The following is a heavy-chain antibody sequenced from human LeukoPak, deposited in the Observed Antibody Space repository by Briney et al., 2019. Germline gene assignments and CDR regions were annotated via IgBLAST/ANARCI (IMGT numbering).Heavy chain of an antibody. J-gene: IGHJ4*02. CDR2: IYPGDSDT. CDR3: ARTASGDDFWSGYSSGYFDY. D-gene: IGHD3-3*01. CDR1: GYSFTSYW. V-gene: IGHV5-51*01. Sequence: GESLKISCKGSGYSFTSYWIGWVRPMPGKGLKWMGIIYPGDSDTRYSPSFQGQVTISADKSISTAYLQWSSLKASDTAMYYCARTASGDDFWSGYSSGYFDYWGQGTLVTVSS.